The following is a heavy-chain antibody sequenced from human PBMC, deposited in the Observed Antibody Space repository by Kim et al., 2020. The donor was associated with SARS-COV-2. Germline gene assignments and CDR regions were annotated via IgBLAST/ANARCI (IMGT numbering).Heavy chain of an antibody. CDR2: IYYSGST. Sequence: SETLSLTCTVSGGSISSSSYYWGWIRQPPGKGLEWIGSIYYSGSTYYNPSLKSRVTISVDTSKNQFSLKLSSVTAADTAVYYCARRSFEVVPAASFDYWGQGTLVTVSS. J-gene: IGHJ4*02. CDR3: ARRSFEVVPAASFDY. CDR1: GGSISSSSYY. V-gene: IGHV4-39*01. D-gene: IGHD2-2*01.